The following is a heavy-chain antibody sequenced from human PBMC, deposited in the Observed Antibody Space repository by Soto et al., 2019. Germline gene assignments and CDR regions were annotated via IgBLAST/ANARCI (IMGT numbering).Heavy chain of an antibody. CDR1: GGSVSSGSYY. CDR2: IYYSGST. D-gene: IGHD5-12*01. Sequence: SETLSLTCTVSGGSVSSGSYYWSWIRQPPGKGLEWIGYIYYSGSTNYNPSLKSRVTISVDTSKNQFSLKLSSVTAADTAVYYCARGNGDGYNSGWFDPWGQGTLVTVSS. CDR3: ARGNGDGYNSGWFDP. J-gene: IGHJ5*02. V-gene: IGHV4-61*01.